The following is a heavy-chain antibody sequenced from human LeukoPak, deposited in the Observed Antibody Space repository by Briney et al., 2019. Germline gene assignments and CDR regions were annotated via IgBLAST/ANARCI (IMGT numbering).Heavy chain of an antibody. J-gene: IGHJ3*02. D-gene: IGHD3-10*01. CDR1: GYTLTGCY. CDR2: INPNSGGT. V-gene: IGHV1-2*02. CDR3: ARDSMVRGVMAYAFDI. Sequence: VASVKVSCKASGYTLTGCYMHWVRQAPGQGLEWLAWINPNSGGTNYAQNFQGRVIMTRDTSISTAYMELTRLRSDDTAVYYCARDSMVRGVMAYAFDIWGQGTMVTVSS.